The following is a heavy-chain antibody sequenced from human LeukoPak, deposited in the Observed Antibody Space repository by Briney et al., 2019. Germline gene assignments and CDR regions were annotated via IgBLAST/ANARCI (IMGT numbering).Heavy chain of an antibody. V-gene: IGHV4-39*01. CDR1: GGSISSSSYY. Sequence: SETLSLTCTVSGGSISSSSYYWGWIRQPPGKGLEWIGSIYYSGSTYYNPSLKSRVTISVDTSKNQFSLKLSSVTAADTAVYYCARHGFLEHAYYMDVWGKGTTVTVSS. D-gene: IGHD3-3*01. J-gene: IGHJ6*03. CDR3: ARHGFLEHAYYMDV. CDR2: IYYSGST.